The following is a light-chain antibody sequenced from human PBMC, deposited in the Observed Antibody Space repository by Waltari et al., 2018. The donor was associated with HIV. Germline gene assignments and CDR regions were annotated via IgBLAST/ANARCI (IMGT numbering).Light chain of an antibody. J-gene: IGLJ1*01. CDR2: DGN. Sequence: QSALTQPASVSGSPGQSISISCTGTNSDVGAYNYVSWYQQHPGQAPKLIIYDGNYRPSGISSRFSGSKSGNTASLTISGLQAEDEADYYCSSYTGSDTLLGVFGTGTKVTVL. CDR1: NSDVGAYNY. V-gene: IGLV2-14*01. CDR3: SSYTGSDTLLGV.